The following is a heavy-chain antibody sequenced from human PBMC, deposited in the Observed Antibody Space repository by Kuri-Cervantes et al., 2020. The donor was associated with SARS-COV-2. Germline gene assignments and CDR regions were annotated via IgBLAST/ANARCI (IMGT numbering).Heavy chain of an antibody. Sequence: ASVKVSCKASGYTFTSYGISWVRQAPGQGLEWMGWISAYNGNTNYAQKLQGRVTMTTDTSTSTAYMELRSLRSDDTAVYYCARDMRGDCSSTSCYRDAFDIWGQGTMVTVSS. CDR3: ARDMRGDCSSTSCYRDAFDI. V-gene: IGHV1-18*01. CDR1: GYTFTSYG. D-gene: IGHD2-2*02. CDR2: ISAYNGNT. J-gene: IGHJ3*02.